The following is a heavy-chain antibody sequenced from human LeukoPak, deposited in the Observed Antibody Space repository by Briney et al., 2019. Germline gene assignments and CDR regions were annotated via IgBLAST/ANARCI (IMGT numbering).Heavy chain of an antibody. CDR1: GLTFSSYA. CDR3: AKDPNGDYVGAFDS. V-gene: IGHV3-23*01. Sequence: GGSLRLSCAASGLTFSSYAMTWVRQAPGKGLEWVSSITGGGGTSYTDSVKGRFTVYRDNSKNTLYLQMNSLRAGDTALYYCAKDPNGDYVGAFDSWGQGTMVTVSS. D-gene: IGHD4-17*01. CDR2: ITGGGGT. J-gene: IGHJ3*01.